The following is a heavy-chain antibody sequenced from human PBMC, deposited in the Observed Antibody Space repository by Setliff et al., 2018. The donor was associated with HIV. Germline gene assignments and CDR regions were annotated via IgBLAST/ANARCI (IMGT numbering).Heavy chain of an antibody. Sequence: QAGGSLRLSCTASGFTFSDYWMTWVRQAPGKGLEWVANIRDDGSETYYAHSMRGRFTIARDNANNSLYLQMNSLRAEDTAVYYCAKGGRDYNWWDLSYYYYYYMDVWGKGTTVTVSS. CDR1: GFTFSDYW. V-gene: IGHV3-7*03. CDR2: IRDDGSET. D-gene: IGHD4-4*01. J-gene: IGHJ6*03. CDR3: AKGGRDYNWWDLSYYYYYYMDV.